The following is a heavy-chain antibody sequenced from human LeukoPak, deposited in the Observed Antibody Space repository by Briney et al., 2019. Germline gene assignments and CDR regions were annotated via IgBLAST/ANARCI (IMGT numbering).Heavy chain of an antibody. CDR3: AMGRDGYNYDFDY. CDR1: GYTFTSYA. D-gene: IGHD5-24*01. J-gene: IGHJ4*02. V-gene: IGHV1-3*01. Sequence: ASVKVSCKASGYTFTSYAMHWVRQAPGQRLGWMGWINAGNGNTKYSQKFQGRVTITRDTSASTAYMELSSPRSEDTAVYYCAMGRDGYNYDFDYWGQGTLVTVSS. CDR2: INAGNGNT.